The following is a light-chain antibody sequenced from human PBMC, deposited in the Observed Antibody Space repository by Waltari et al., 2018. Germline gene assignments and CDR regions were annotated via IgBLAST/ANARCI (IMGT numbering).Light chain of an antibody. Sequence: SSELTQDPSVSVALGQTVTITCQGDSLRVSYTNWYQQKPGQAPVLVVYGNNNRPSGIPDRFSGSKSGNIGSLTITGAQGEDEADYYCDSWNSRGTPWVFGGGTRLTVL. J-gene: IGLJ3*02. CDR1: SLRVSY. CDR3: DSWNSRGTPWV. CDR2: GNN. V-gene: IGLV3-19*01.